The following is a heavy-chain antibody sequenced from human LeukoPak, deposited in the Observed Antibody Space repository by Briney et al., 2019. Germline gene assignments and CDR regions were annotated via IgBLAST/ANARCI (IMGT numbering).Heavy chain of an antibody. CDR3: AKDRPTWPIDY. CDR1: GFTFSSYA. V-gene: IGHV3-30-3*01. Sequence: AGGSLRLSCAASGFTFSSYAMHWVRQAPGKGLEWVAVISYDGSNKYYADSVKGRFTISRDNSKNTMYLQMNSLRAEDTAVYYCAKDRPTWPIDYWGQGTLVTVSS. J-gene: IGHJ4*02. CDR2: ISYDGSNK. D-gene: IGHD5-12*01.